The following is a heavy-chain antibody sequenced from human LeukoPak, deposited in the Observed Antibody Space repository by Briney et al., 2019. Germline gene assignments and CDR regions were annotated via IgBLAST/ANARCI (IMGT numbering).Heavy chain of an antibody. Sequence: PGGSLRLSCAASGFTFSSYEMNWVRQAPGKGLEWVSYISSSGSTIYYADSVKGRFTISRDNAKNSLYLQMNSLKTEDTAVYYCTTDEPMTTVTNGFVDYWSQGTLVTVSS. V-gene: IGHV3-48*03. D-gene: IGHD4-11*01. CDR1: GFTFSSYE. CDR3: TTDEPMTTVTNGFVDY. CDR2: ISSSGSTI. J-gene: IGHJ4*02.